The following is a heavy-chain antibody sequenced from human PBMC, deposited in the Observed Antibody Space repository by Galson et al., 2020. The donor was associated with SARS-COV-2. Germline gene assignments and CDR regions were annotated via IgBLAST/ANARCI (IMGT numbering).Heavy chain of an antibody. CDR1: GASISKSGYS. V-gene: IGHV4-30-2*01. Sequence: SETLSLTCAVAGASISKSGYSWSWIRQPQGKGLEWIGNIDHRGSIYYNPSLRSRVAISVDRSKSKFSLKRNSVTAADTAVYYCARAIGFGGLFESFGDWSHGTLGTGSS. CDR3: ARAIGFGGLFESFGD. CDR2: IDHRGSI. J-gene: IGHJ4*01. D-gene: IGHD3-10*01.